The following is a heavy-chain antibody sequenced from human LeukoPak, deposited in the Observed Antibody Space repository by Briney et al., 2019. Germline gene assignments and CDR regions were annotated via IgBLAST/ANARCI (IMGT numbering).Heavy chain of an antibody. Sequence: PSQTLSLTCTVSGGSISSTSYYWGWVRQPPGKGLEWIGTIYYTGSTYSSPSLKSRVTISVDTSKNHFSLKLSAVTAADTAVYYCARHSSSWNYFDYWGQGTLVTVSS. CDR2: IYYTGST. V-gene: IGHV4-39*01. CDR1: GGSISSTSYY. J-gene: IGHJ4*02. D-gene: IGHD6-13*01. CDR3: ARHSSSWNYFDY.